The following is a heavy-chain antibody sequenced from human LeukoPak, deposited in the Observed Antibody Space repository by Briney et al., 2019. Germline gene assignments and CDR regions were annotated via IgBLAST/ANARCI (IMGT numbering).Heavy chain of an antibody. V-gene: IGHV1-24*01. CDR1: GYTLTELS. D-gene: IGHD2-15*01. CDR2: FYPEDGET. J-gene: IGHJ4*02. CDR3: ATYLGYCSGGRCYTFDY. Sequence: ASVKVSCKVSGYTLTELSIHWVRQAPGKGLEWMGGFYPEDGETIYTQKFQGRVTMTDYTSTDTAYMELSSLRSKDTAVYYCATYLGYCSGGRCYTFDYWGQGTLVTVSS.